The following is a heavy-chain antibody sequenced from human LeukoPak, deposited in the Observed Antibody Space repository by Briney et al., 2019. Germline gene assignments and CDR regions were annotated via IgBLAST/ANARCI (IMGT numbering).Heavy chain of an antibody. J-gene: IGHJ4*02. CDR2: IWYDGSNK. CDR3: AKDHRYCSGGSCYGADY. CDR1: GFIFSSYA. Sequence: GGSLRLSCAASGFIFSSYAMNWVRQAPGKGLEWVAFIWYDGSNKYYADSVKGRFTISRDDSKNTLYLQMNSLRAEDTAVYSCAKDHRYCSGGSCYGADYWGQGTLVTVSS. V-gene: IGHV3-30*02. D-gene: IGHD2-15*01.